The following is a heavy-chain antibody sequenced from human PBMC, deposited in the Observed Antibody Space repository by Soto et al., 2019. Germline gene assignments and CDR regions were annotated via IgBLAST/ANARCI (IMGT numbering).Heavy chain of an antibody. Sequence: GGSLRLSCAASGFTFSSCAMSWVRQAPAKGLEWVSAIRDSDSGGTTYYADSVKGRFTISRDDSKNTLYLQMSSLRAEDTAMYYCAKVRVGIDVDFDYWGQGALVTVSS. D-gene: IGHD2-21*01. CDR1: GFTFSSCA. J-gene: IGHJ4*02. CDR3: AKVRVGIDVDFDY. V-gene: IGHV3-23*01. CDR2: IRDSDSGGTT.